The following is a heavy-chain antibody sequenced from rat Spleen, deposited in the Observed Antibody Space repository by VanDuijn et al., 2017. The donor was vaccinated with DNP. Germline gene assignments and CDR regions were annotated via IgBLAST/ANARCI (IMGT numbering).Heavy chain of an antibody. CDR3: SREGLRASDY. CDR2: INEDSGTI. D-gene: IGHD4-1*01. Sequence: EVKLVESGGGLVQPGGSLKLSCAASGFNFNDYWMGWVRQAPGKGLEWIGEINEDSGTINYTPSLKDKFTISRDNAQNTLYLQMSKLGSEDSAIYYCSREGLRASDYWGQVVLVTVSS. V-gene: IGHV4-2*01. CDR1: GFNFNDYW. J-gene: IGHJ2*01.